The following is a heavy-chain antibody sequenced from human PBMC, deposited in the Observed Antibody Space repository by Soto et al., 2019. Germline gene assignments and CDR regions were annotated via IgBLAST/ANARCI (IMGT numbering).Heavy chain of an antibody. Sequence: PSETLSVTCSFSVGSISIFTYYWGWIRQPPGKGLEWIGTVYYNENTYYNPSLKSRVTITVDTAKNQFSLNLRSVTAADTAMYFCARRERYYGSTGWFDPWGPGTLVTVSS. D-gene: IGHD3-10*01. CDR1: VGSISIFTYY. CDR3: ARRERYYGSTGWFDP. CDR2: VYYNENT. J-gene: IGHJ5*02. V-gene: IGHV4-39*01.